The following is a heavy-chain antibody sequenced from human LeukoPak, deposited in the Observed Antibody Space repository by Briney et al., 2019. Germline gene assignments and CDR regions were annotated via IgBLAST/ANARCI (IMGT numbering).Heavy chain of an antibody. CDR3: ARGRGSSWYPGDY. Sequence: SETLSLTCTVSGGSISSYYWSWIRQPPGKGLEWIGYIYYSGSTNYNPSLKSRVTISVDTSKNQFSLKLSSVTAADTAVYYCARGRGSSWYPGDYWGQGTLVTVSS. J-gene: IGHJ4*02. CDR1: GGSISSYY. V-gene: IGHV4-59*01. D-gene: IGHD6-13*01. CDR2: IYYSGST.